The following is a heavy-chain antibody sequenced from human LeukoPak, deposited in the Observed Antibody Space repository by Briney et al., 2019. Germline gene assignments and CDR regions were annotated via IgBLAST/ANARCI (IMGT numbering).Heavy chain of an antibody. CDR1: GYSFSSYW. CDR2: IDPSDSYT. V-gene: IGHV5-10-1*01. CDR3: ASQITSAGTCYYGMDV. D-gene: IGHD6-13*01. Sequence: GESLKISCKGSGYSFSSYWISWVRQMPGKGLEWMGRIDPSDSYTNYSPSFQGHVTISADKSISTAYLQWSSLKASDTAMYYCASQITSAGTCYYGMDVWGQGTTVTVSS. J-gene: IGHJ6*02.